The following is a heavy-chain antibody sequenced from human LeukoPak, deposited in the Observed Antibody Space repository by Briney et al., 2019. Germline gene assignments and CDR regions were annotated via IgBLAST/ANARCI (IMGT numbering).Heavy chain of an antibody. CDR3: ARRTVEPPSAFDI. J-gene: IGHJ3*02. D-gene: IGHD4-17*01. CDR1: GYTFTSYY. Sequence: ASVKVSCKASGYTFTSYYIHRVRQAPGQGLEVVGIINPGTGSKSYAQKFQGRVTMTTDTSTSTVHMELSSLTSEDADVSYCARRTVEPPSAFDIWGQGTRITVSS. V-gene: IGHV1-46*01. CDR2: INPGTGSK.